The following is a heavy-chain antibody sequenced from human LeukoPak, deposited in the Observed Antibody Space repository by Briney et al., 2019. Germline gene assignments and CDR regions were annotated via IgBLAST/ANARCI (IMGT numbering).Heavy chain of an antibody. V-gene: IGHV1-2*02. CDR1: RYTFTGYY. Sequence: ASVKVSCKASRYTFTGYYMYWVRQAPGQGLEWMGWINPKSGGTTYEQKFQGRVTMTRDTSTSTAYMELSRLRSDDTAVYYCARGGEVCSSSSCYRGHDYWGQGTLVTVSS. D-gene: IGHD2-2*01. J-gene: IGHJ4*02. CDR3: ARGGEVCSSSSCYRGHDY. CDR2: INPKSGGT.